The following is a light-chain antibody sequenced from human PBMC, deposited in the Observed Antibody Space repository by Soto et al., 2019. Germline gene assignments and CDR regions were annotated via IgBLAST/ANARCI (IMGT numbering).Light chain of an antibody. V-gene: IGLV2-23*01. CDR3: CSYAGSRTFV. J-gene: IGLJ3*02. Sequence: QSALTQPASVSGSPEQSITISCTGTSSDVGAYNLVSWYQQHPGKAPRLIIYEDSKRPSGISPRFSGSKSDNTASLTISGLWAEDEAHYHCCSYAGSRTFVFGGGTKLTVL. CDR1: SSDVGAYNL. CDR2: EDS.